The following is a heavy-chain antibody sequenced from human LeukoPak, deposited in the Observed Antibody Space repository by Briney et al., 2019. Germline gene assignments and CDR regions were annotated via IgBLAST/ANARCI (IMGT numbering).Heavy chain of an antibody. J-gene: IGHJ4*02. Sequence: TGGSLRLSCAASGFTFSSYSMNWVRQAPGKGLEWVSYISSSSSTIYYADSVKGRFTISRDNAKNSLYLQMNSLRAEDTAVYYCARDLDPYYDFWSGSDYWGQGTLVTVSS. CDR3: ARDLDPYYDFWSGSDY. CDR2: ISSSSSTI. V-gene: IGHV3-48*01. D-gene: IGHD3-3*01. CDR1: GFTFSSYS.